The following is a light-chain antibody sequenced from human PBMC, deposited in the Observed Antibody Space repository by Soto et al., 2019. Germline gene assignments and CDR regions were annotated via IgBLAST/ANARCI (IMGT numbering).Light chain of an antibody. V-gene: IGLV1-51*02. CDR2: ENN. CDR1: TYNIGSHY. Sequence: QSVLTQPPSVSAAPGQKVTISCSGSTYNIGSHYVAWYQQLPGTAPKLLIYENNKRPSGIPDRFSGSKTGTSATLGIAGLQTGDEADYYCGAWDYSLSAGVFGGGTKLTVL. CDR3: GAWDYSLSAGV. J-gene: IGLJ1*01.